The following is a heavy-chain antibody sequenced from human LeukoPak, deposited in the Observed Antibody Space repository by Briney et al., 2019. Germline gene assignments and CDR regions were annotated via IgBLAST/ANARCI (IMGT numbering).Heavy chain of an antibody. Sequence: PGGSPRLSCAASGFSFSDYYMSWIRQSPGKGLEWVSYISTSGGTIYYADSVKGRFTISRDNAKNSLYLQMNSLRAEDTAVYYCARDHVGWFDPWGQGILVTVSS. V-gene: IGHV3-11*04. D-gene: IGHD1-26*01. J-gene: IGHJ5*02. CDR3: ARDHVGWFDP. CDR2: ISTSGGTI. CDR1: GFSFSDYY.